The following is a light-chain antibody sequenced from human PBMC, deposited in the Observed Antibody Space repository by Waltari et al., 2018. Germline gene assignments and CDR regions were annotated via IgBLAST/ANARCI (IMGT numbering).Light chain of an antibody. J-gene: IGKJ4*01. CDR2: AVS. Sequence: DIQMTQSPSSVSASVGERVPITCRASRDISSWLAWYQQKPGTAPKLLIYAVSSLQSGVPSRFSGSGSGTYFTLTISSLQPEDFAIYYCQQGHGLPLTFGGGTKVEIK. CDR1: RDISSW. V-gene: IGKV1-12*01. CDR3: QQGHGLPLT.